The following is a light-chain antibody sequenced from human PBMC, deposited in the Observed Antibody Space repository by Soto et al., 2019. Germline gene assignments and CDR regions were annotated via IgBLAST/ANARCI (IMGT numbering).Light chain of an antibody. J-gene: IGKJ2*01. CDR3: LQDYIYPYT. V-gene: IGKV1-6*01. CDR2: GTS. CDR1: QDIRND. Sequence: AIQMTQSPSSLSVSVGDRITITCRASQDIRNDLGWYQQKPGKAPKLLIYGTSNLQSGVTSRFSGSGSGTDFTLTISSLQPEDFATYYCLQDYIYPYTFGQWTKLEIK.